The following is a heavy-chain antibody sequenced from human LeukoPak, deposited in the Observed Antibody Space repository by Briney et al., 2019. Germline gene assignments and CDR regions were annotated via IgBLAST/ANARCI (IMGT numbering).Heavy chain of an antibody. Sequence: ASVKVSCKASGYTFTKYVVHWVRQAPGQRPEWMGWINAGNGDTKYSQNFQDRVTITRDTSANTAYMELSSLTSEDTALYYCARDDCGDTCYPWGYWGQGTLVTVSS. J-gene: IGHJ4*02. CDR3: ARDDCGDTCYPWGY. CDR1: GYTFTKYV. D-gene: IGHD2-21*01. V-gene: IGHV1-3*01. CDR2: INAGNGDT.